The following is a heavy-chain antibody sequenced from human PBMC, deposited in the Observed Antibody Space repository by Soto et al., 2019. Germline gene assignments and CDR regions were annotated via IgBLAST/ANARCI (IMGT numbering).Heavy chain of an antibody. V-gene: IGHV1-69*02. CDR1: GGTSSTYT. Sequence: QVQLVQSEAEVKKPGSSVKVSCKASGGTSSTYTINWVRQAPGQGLEWMGRIMPILGIANYAQNFQGRVTITADKSTSTAYMELSSLRSDDTAVYYCARRDGTTGISVGGSEVWGKGTTVTVSS. CDR3: ARRDGTTGISVGGSEV. J-gene: IGHJ6*04. CDR2: IMPILGIA. D-gene: IGHD2-15*01.